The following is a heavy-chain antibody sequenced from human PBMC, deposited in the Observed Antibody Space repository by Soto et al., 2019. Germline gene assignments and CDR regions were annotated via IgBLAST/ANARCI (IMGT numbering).Heavy chain of an antibody. CDR3: ARPDFGDYWYFDL. J-gene: IGHJ2*01. Sequence: QDQLVQSGAEVKKPGSSVKVCCKAPVGTFSSHTVSWVLQSPGQGLEWMGRIIPALGTATSEQKFQGRVTITADASATTVYMELNILTSEDTAVYYCARPDFGDYWYFDLWGRGTLVTVYS. CDR2: IIPALGTA. V-gene: IGHV1-69*08. D-gene: IGHD4-17*01. CDR1: VGTFSSHT.